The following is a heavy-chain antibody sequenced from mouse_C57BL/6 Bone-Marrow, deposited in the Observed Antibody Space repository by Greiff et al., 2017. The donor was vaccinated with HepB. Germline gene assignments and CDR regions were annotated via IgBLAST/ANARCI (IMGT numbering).Heavy chain of an antibody. V-gene: IGHV5-9-1*02. Sequence: EVQGVESGEGLVKPGGSLKLSCAASGFTFSSYAMSWVRQTPEKRLEWVAYISSGGDYIYYADTVKGRFTISRDNARNTLYLQMSSLKSEDTAMYYCTRDGREYYFDYWGQGTTLTVSS. CDR3: TRDGREYYFDY. J-gene: IGHJ2*01. CDR1: GFTFSSYA. D-gene: IGHD2-3*01. CDR2: ISSGGDYI.